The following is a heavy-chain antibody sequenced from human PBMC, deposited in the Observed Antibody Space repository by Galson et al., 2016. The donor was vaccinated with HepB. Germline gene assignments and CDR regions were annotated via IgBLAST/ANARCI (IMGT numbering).Heavy chain of an antibody. Sequence: SETLSLTCTVSGGFITSTEYYWGWIRQPPGKGLEWIGSLYYSGNNYYKPSLKSRVTISVDTSKNQFSLKLSSVTAADTAVYFCAREDSGFEFDSWGQGTLVTVSS. J-gene: IGHJ4*02. V-gene: IGHV4-39*01. CDR1: GGFITSTEYY. D-gene: IGHD5-12*01. CDR2: LYYSGNN. CDR3: AREDSGFEFDS.